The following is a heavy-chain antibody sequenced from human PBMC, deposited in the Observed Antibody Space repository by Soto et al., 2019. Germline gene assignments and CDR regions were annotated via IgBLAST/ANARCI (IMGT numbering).Heavy chain of an antibody. V-gene: IGHV3-74*01. D-gene: IGHD4-17*01. CDR2: INGDGRTT. J-gene: IGHJ5*02. Sequence: EVQLVESGGGVVPPGGSLRLSCAASGFTFSAYWMHWVRQAPGKGLMWVSRINGDGRTTSYADSVKGRFTISRENAKNTLYLQMNSLRAEDTAMYYCARAAYGEYWFDPWGQGSLVTVSS. CDR1: GFTFSAYW. CDR3: ARAAYGEYWFDP.